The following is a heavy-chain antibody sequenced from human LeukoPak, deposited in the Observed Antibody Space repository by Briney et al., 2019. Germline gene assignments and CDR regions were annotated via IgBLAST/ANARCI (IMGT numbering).Heavy chain of an antibody. CDR3: ASAREYCINSNCYEYFQD. J-gene: IGHJ1*01. D-gene: IGHD2-2*01. V-gene: IGHV3-53*01. CDR2: IYSSGST. CDR1: GLTVRTSS. Sequence: PGGSLTLSCATSGLTVRTSSMSWVRQAPGKGLEWVAVIYSSGSTYYEDSVNGRCTISRDPSKSSMYLQMDHLRAEDTAVYYCASAREYCINSNCYEYFQDWGQGTLVTVSS.